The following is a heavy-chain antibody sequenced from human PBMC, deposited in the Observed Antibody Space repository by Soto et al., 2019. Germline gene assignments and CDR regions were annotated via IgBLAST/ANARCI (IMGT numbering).Heavy chain of an antibody. V-gene: IGHV3-33*01. J-gene: IGHJ4*02. CDR3: ARDQGGQSGNFIFDN. CDR2: IWYRGRDI. D-gene: IGHD1-26*01. CDR1: GFTFSDYV. Sequence: HPGGSLRLSCAASGFTFSDYVMHWVRQAPGKGLEWVAVIWYRGRDIFYADSVKGRFTISRDNSKNTLYLQLNSLRAKDTAVYYCARDQGGQSGNFIFDNWGQGTLVTVSS.